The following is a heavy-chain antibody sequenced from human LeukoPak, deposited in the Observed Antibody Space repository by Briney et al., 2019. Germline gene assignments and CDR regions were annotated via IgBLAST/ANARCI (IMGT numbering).Heavy chain of an antibody. Sequence: GGSLRLSCAASGFTFSSYGMHWVRQAPGKGLEWVAVIWYDGSNKYYPDSVQGRFTISRDNSKNTLYLQVNSLRAEDTAVYYCARVRSMSGCYFDLWGRDTLVTVSS. CDR3: ARVRSMSGCYFDL. J-gene: IGHJ2*01. V-gene: IGHV3-33*01. CDR2: IWYDGSNK. CDR1: GFTFSSYG. D-gene: IGHD2/OR15-2a*01.